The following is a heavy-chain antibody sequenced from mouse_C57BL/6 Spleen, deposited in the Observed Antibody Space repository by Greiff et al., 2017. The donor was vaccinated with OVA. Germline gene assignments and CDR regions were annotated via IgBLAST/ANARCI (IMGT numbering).Heavy chain of an antibody. Sequence: EVKLQESGGGLVQPGGSLSLSCAASGFTFTDYYMSWVRQPPGKALEWLGFIRNKANGYTTEYSASVKGRFTISRDNSQSILYLQMNALRAEDSATYYCARFYDGDRHFDVWGTGTTVTVSS. CDR3: ARFYDGDRHFDV. J-gene: IGHJ1*03. CDR1: GFTFTDYY. V-gene: IGHV7-3*01. CDR2: IRNKANGYTT. D-gene: IGHD2-3*01.